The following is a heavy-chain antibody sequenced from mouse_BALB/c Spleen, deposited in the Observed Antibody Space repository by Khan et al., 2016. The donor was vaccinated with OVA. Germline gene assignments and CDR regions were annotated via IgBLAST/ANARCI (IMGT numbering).Heavy chain of an antibody. CDR2: INYSGNT. J-gene: IGHJ3*01. D-gene: IGHD2-4*01. CDR1: GYSITSEYA. V-gene: IGHV3-2*02. Sequence: EVKLLESGPGLVKPSQSLSLTCTVAGYSITSEYAWNWIRQFPGNKLEWMGYINYSGNTRFNPSLKSRTPITRDTSKNQFFLQLNSVTTEDTATYYCARKDYYDYDPFPYWGQGTLVTVSA. CDR3: ARKDYYDYDPFPY.